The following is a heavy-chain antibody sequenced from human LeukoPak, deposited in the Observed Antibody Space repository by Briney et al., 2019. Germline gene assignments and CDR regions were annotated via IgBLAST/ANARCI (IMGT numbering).Heavy chain of an antibody. V-gene: IGHV1-18*01. Sequence: ASVKVSCKASGYTFTSYGISWVRQAPGQGLEWMGWISAYNGNTNYAQKFQGRVTMTTDLSTSTAYMEVRSLRSDDTAVYHCARDGTWGRYHYDSTGNDYYFDYWGQGTLVTVSS. CDR1: GYTFTSYG. CDR2: ISAYNGNT. CDR3: ARDGTWGRYHYDSTGNDYYFDY. J-gene: IGHJ4*02. D-gene: IGHD3-22*01.